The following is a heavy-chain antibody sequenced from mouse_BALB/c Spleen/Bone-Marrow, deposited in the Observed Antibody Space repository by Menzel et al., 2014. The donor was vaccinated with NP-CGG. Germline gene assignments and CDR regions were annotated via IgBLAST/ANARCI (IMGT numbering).Heavy chain of an antibody. CDR3: ARRYDYGYGPFAY. CDR2: ISNGGGST. D-gene: IGHD1-2*01. Sequence: EVKLVESGGGLVQPGGSLKLSCAASGFTFSSYTMSWVRQTPEKRLEWVAYISNGGGSTYYPDTVKGRFTISRDNAKNTLYLQMSSLRSKDTAMYYCARRYDYGYGPFAYWGQGTLVTVSA. V-gene: IGHV5-12-2*01. CDR1: GFTFSSYT. J-gene: IGHJ3*01.